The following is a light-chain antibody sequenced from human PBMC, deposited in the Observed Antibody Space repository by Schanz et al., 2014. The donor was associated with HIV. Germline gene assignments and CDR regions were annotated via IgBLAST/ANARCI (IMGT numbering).Light chain of an antibody. J-gene: IGKJ1*01. Sequence: EIVLTQSPGTLSLSAGERATLSCRASQPIHYSSLAWYRQKPGQSPRLLIYGTSTRATGVPDRFSGSGSGTDFTLTISRLEPEDFAIYYCQQFNNWPPEGTFGQGTKVEIK. CDR1: QPIHYSS. CDR2: GTS. V-gene: IGKV3-20*01. CDR3: QQFNNWPPEGT.